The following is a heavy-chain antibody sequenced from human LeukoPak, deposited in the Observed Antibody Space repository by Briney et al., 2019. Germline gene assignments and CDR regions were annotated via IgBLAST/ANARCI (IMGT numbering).Heavy chain of an antibody. D-gene: IGHD3-10*01. CDR3: ARDDGSGSYDY. Sequence: PGGSLRLSCAASGFTFSNYWMSWVRQAPGKGLEWVANIKFDGSDKFYVDSVKGRFTISRDNAKNSLYLQMNSLRAEDTAVYYCARDDGSGSYDYWGQGTLVTVSS. J-gene: IGHJ4*02. CDR2: IKFDGSDK. CDR1: GFTFSNYW. V-gene: IGHV3-7*03.